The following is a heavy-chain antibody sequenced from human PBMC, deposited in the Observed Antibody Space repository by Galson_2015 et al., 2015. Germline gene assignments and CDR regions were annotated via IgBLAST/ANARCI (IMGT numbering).Heavy chain of an antibody. D-gene: IGHD2-15*01. Sequence: SLRLSCAASGFTFSSYAMSWVRQAPGKGLEWVSAISGSGGVSTYYADSVKGRFTISRDNSKNTLYLQMNSLRAEDTAVYYCAKGLGGQADGWAFDYWGQGTLVTVSS. CDR1: GFTFSSYA. J-gene: IGHJ4*02. V-gene: IGHV3-23*01. CDR2: ISGSGGVST. CDR3: AKGLGGQADGWAFDY.